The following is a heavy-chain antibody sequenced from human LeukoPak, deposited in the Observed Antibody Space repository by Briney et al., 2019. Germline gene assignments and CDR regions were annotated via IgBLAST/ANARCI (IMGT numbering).Heavy chain of an antibody. J-gene: IGHJ4*02. CDR3: ARGGGSGSREFDY. D-gene: IGHD1-26*01. V-gene: IGHV4-31*03. Sequence: SETLSLTCTVSGGSISSGGYYWSWIRQHPGKGLEWIGYIYCSGSTYYNPSLKSRVTISVDTSKNQFSLKLSSVTAADTAAYYCARGGGSGSREFDYWGQGTLVTVSS. CDR2: IYCSGST. CDR1: GGSISSGGYY.